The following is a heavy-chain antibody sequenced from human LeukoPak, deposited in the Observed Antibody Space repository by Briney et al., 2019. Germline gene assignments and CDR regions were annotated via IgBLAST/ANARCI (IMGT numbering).Heavy chain of an antibody. CDR2: ISSSGSTI. CDR3: ARGLTSGGP. CDR1: GFTFSSYE. J-gene: IGHJ3*01. V-gene: IGHV3-48*03. Sequence: GGSLRLSCAASGFTFSSYEMNWVRQAPGKGLEWISYISSSGSTIYYADSVKGRFTISRDNAKNSLYLQMNSLRAEDTAIYYCARGLTSGGPWGQGTMVTVSS. D-gene: IGHD2-15*01.